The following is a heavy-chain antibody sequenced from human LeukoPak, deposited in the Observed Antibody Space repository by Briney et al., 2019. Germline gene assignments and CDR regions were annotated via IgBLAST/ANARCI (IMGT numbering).Heavy chain of an antibody. CDR2: FDPEDGET. CDR3: ARDLMTTPTWDFDY. V-gene: IGHV1-24*01. Sequence: ASVKVSCKVSGYTLTELSMHWVRQAPGKGLEWMGGFDPEDGETIYAQEFQGRVTMTEDTSTDTAYMELSSLESDDTAVYYCARDLMTTPTWDFDYWGQGTLVSVSS. CDR1: GYTLTELS. J-gene: IGHJ4*02. D-gene: IGHD3-16*01.